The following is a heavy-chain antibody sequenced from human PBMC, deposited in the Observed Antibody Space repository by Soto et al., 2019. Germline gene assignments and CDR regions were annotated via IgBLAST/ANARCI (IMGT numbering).Heavy chain of an antibody. CDR3: ARSTRFLEWLVYDY. D-gene: IGHD3-3*01. J-gene: IGHJ4*02. CDR2: INHSGST. V-gene: IGHV4-34*01. CDR1: GGSFSGYY. Sequence: NPSETLSLTCAVYGGSFSGYYWSWIRQPPGKGLEWIGEINHSGSTNYNPSLKSRVTISVDTSKNQFSLKLSSVTAADTAVYYCARSTRFLEWLVYDYWGQGTLVTVSS.